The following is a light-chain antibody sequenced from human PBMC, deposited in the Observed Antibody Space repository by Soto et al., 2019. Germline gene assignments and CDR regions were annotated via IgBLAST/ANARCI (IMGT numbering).Light chain of an antibody. J-gene: IGLJ2*01. V-gene: IGLV1-40*01. CDR1: SSNIGAGYD. Sequence: QSVLTQPPSVSGAPGQRVTISCTGSSSNIGAGYDVHWYQQLPGTAPKLLIYGNSNRPSGVPDRFSGSKSGTSASLAITGLQAEDEADYYCQSYDSCLSGHVVFGGGTKLTVL. CDR2: GNS. CDR3: QSYDSCLSGHVV.